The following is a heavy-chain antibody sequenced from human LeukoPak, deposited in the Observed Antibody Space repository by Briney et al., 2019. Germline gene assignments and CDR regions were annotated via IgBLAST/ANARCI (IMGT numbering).Heavy chain of an antibody. Sequence: SGPTLVKPTQTLTLTSTFSGFSLSTSGVGVGWIRQPPGKALEWLALIYWNDDKRYSPSLKSRLTITKDTSKNQVVLTMTNMDPVDTATYYCAHIRDGYNPFDYWGQGTLVTVSS. V-gene: IGHV2-5*01. CDR2: IYWNDDK. J-gene: IGHJ4*02. CDR1: GFSLSTSGVG. CDR3: AHIRDGYNPFDY. D-gene: IGHD5-24*01.